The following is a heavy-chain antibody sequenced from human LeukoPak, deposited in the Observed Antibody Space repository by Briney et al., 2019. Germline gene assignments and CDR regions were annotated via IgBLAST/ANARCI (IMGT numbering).Heavy chain of an antibody. CDR3: AKEERRIAVAGITYYFDY. D-gene: IGHD6-19*01. CDR2: IKQDGSEK. CDR1: GFTFSSYW. J-gene: IGHJ4*02. Sequence: PGGSLRLSCAASGFTFSSYWMSWVRQAPGKGLEWVANIKQDGSEKYYVDSVKGRFTISRDNAKNSLYLQMNSLRAEDTALYYCAKEERRIAVAGITYYFDYWGQGTLVTVSS. V-gene: IGHV3-7*03.